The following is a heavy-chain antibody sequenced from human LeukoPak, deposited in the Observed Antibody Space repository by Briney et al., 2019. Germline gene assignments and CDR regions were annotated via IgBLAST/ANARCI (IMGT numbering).Heavy chain of an antibody. CDR2: IKQDESEK. D-gene: IGHD3-22*01. CDR3: AKTNYYDTTDDKPYTTHFDY. J-gene: IGHJ4*02. V-gene: IGHV3-7*03. CDR1: GFTFSRYW. Sequence: GGSLRLSCAASGFTFSRYWMSWVRQAPGKGLEWVANIKQDESEKYYVDSVKGRFTISRDNAKNSLYLQMNSLRAEDTAMYYCAKTNYYDTTDDKPYTTHFDYWGQGALVTVSS.